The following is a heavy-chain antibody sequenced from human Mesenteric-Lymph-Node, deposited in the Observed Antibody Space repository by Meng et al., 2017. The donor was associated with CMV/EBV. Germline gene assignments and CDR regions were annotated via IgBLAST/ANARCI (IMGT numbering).Heavy chain of an antibody. V-gene: IGHV3-13*01. D-gene: IGHD3-22*01. CDR1: GFTFSSYD. CDR2: IGTAGDT. J-gene: IGHJ6*02. CDR3: ARDGGYYESYGMDV. Sequence: GESLKISCAASGFTFSSYDMHWVRQATGKGLEWVSAIGTAGDTYYPGSVKGRFTISRENAKNSLYLQMNSLRAGDTAVYYCARDGGYYESYGMDVWGQGTTVTVSS.